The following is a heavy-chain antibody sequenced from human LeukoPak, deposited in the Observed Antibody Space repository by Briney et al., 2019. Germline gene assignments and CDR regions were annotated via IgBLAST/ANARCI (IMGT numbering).Heavy chain of an antibody. D-gene: IGHD2-15*01. V-gene: IGHV1-2*06. CDR1: GYTFTGYY. CDR3: ARDEGYCSGGSCYDDY. Sequence: ASVKVSCKASGYTFTGYYMHWVRQAPGQGLEWMGRINPNSGGTNYAQKFQGRDTMTRDTSISTAYMELSRLRSDDTAVYYCARDEGYCSGGSCYDDYWGQGTLVTVSS. J-gene: IGHJ4*02. CDR2: INPNSGGT.